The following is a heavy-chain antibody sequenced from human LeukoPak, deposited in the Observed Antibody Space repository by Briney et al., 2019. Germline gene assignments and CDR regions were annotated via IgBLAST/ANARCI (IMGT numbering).Heavy chain of an antibody. CDR1: GGSISSGGYS. Sequence: SQTLSLTCAVSGGSISSGGYSWSWIRQPPGKGLEWIGYIYHSGSTYYNPSLKSRVAISVDTSKNQFSLKLNSVTAADTAVYYCARGYCSSTICFQYFHHWGQGTLVTVSS. CDR3: ARGYCSSTICFQYFHH. CDR2: IYHSGST. J-gene: IGHJ1*01. V-gene: IGHV4-30-2*01. D-gene: IGHD2-2*01.